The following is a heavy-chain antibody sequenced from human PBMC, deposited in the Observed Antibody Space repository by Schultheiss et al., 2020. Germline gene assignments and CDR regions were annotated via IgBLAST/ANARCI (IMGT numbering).Heavy chain of an antibody. CDR3: ARGHRVFGVVITLDY. J-gene: IGHJ4*02. CDR1: GGSFSGYY. CDR2: IYYSGST. V-gene: IGHV4-34*01. Sequence: SQTLSLTCAVYGGSFSGYYWSWIRQHPGKGLEWIGYIYYSGSTYYNPSLKSRVTISVDTSKNQFSLKLSSVTAADTAVYYCARGHRVFGVVITLDYWGQGTLVTVSS. D-gene: IGHD3-3*01.